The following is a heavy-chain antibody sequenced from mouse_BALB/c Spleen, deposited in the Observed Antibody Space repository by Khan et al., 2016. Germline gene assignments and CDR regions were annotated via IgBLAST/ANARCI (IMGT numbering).Heavy chain of an antibody. D-gene: IGHD1-1*01. CDR1: GYSFTGYT. V-gene: IGHV1S135*01. CDR2: INPYNGGT. CDR3: ARLGSSYAMDY. J-gene: IGHJ4*01. Sequence: VQLQESGPELGKPGPSVKISCKASGYSFTGYTMYWVKQRHRKSLEWIGYINPYNGGTSYNQKSKGKATLTVDKSSSTAYMHLNSLTSEDSAIXCCARLGSSYAMDYWGRATSVTAAS.